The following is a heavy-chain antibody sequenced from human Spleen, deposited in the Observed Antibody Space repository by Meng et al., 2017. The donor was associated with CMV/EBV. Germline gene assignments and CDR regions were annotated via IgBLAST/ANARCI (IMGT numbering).Heavy chain of an antibody. CDR1: GFSFGRYG. Sequence: GESLKISCAASGFSFGRYGMNWVRQAPGKGLEWISLISSGSNVIQYADSVKGRFSISRDNPKDSLYLQMDSLRVDDTAIYYCARVQAAAGTFDYWGQGTLVTVSS. CDR3: ARVQAAAGTFDY. D-gene: IGHD6-13*01. J-gene: IGHJ4*02. CDR2: ISSGSNVI. V-gene: IGHV3-21*01.